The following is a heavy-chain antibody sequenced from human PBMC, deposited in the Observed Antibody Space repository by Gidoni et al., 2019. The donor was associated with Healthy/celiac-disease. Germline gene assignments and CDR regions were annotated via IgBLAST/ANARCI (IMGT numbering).Heavy chain of an antibody. V-gene: IGHV4-34*01. D-gene: IGHD3-3*01. J-gene: IGHJ5*02. CDR2: INHSGST. Sequence: QVQLQQCGAGLLKPSETLSLTCAVYAGSFRGYYWSWIRQPPGTGLEWIGEINHSGSTNYHPSLKSRVTISVDTSKNQFSLKLSSVPAADTAVYYCARPYDFWSGYHRGFDPWGRGTLVTVSS. CDR1: AGSFRGYY. CDR3: ARPYDFWSGYHRGFDP.